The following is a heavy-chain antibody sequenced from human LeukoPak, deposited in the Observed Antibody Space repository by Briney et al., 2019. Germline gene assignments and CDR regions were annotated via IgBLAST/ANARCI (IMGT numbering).Heavy chain of an antibody. J-gene: IGHJ4*02. V-gene: IGHV4-34*12. CDR2: IIHIVSI. CDR3: ARVASDYDYVWGSYRFFDY. CDR1: GGSFSGYD. Sequence: SDSVNLSCTVYGGSFSGYDWSWIRQPPGKGLEWIGKIIHIVSINYNPYHKNRVTITVDTTKNQFAFKVSSLTAADTAVYSCARVASDYDYVWGSYRFFDYWGQGTLVTVSS. D-gene: IGHD3-16*02.